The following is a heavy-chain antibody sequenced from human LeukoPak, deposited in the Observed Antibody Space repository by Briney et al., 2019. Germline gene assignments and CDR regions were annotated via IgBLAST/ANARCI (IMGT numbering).Heavy chain of an antibody. J-gene: IGHJ4*02. CDR1: GDTFISYA. V-gene: IGHV1-69*13. D-gene: IGHD1-1*01. Sequence: GASVKVSCKASGDTFISYAISWVRQAPGQGPEWMGGIIPIFGTANYAQKFQGRVTITADESTSTAYMELSSLRSEDTAVYYCARGRMAGTYVFDYWGQGTLVTVSS. CDR3: ARGRMAGTYVFDY. CDR2: IIPIFGTA.